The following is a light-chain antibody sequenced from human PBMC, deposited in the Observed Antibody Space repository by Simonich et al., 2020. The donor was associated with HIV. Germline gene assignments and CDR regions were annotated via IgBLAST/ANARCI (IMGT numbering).Light chain of an antibody. CDR2: LAS. Sequence: DIVMTQSPDSLAVSLGERATINCKSSQRVLYSSDNKNYLAWYQLKPGQPPKLLIYLASTRQSGVPERFSATGSGTDFTLTISSLQAEDVAVYYCQQYYSSPYTFGQGTKLEIK. J-gene: IGKJ2*01. CDR1: QRVLYSSDNKNY. CDR3: QQYYSSPYT. V-gene: IGKV4-1*01.